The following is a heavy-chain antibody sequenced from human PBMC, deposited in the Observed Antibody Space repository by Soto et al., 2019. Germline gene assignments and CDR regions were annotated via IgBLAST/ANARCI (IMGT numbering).Heavy chain of an antibody. J-gene: IGHJ5*02. CDR2: FDPEDGET. D-gene: IGHD3-10*01. Sequence: ASVKVSCKVSGYTLTELSMHWVRQAPGKGLEWMGGFDPEDGETIYAQKFQGRVTMTEDTSTDTAYMELSSLRSEDTAVYYCAKGEGGVTSKWFDPWGQGTLVTVSS. V-gene: IGHV1-24*01. CDR1: GYTLTELS. CDR3: AKGEGGVTSKWFDP.